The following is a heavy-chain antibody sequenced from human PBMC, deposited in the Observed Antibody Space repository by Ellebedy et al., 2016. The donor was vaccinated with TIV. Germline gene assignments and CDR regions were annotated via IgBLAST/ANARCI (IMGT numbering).Heavy chain of an antibody. CDR2: ISSSSSYI. CDR3: ARGTVGAISDY. J-gene: IGHJ4*02. CDR1: GFTFSSYS. D-gene: IGHD1-26*01. Sequence: GESLKISXAASGFTFSSYSMNWVRQAPGKGLEWVSSISSSSSYIYYADSVKGRFTISRDNAKNSLYLQMNSLRAEDTAVYYCARGTVGAISDYWGQGTLVTVSS. V-gene: IGHV3-21*01.